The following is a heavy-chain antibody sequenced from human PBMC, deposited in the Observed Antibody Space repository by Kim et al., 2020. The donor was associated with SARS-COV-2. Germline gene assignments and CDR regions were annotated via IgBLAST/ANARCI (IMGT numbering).Heavy chain of an antibody. CDR1: GFTFSRYW. Sequence: GESLRLSCAASGFTFSRYWVHWVRQVPERGLVWVSRINTDGSTTTYADSVKGRFTISRDNAKNTLYLQMNSLRDEDTAVYFCARSHYSGGSGFYYDYWGQGTLVTVSS. J-gene: IGHJ4*02. CDR2: INTDGSTT. CDR3: ARSHYSGGSGFYYDY. V-gene: IGHV3-74*01. D-gene: IGHD3-22*01.